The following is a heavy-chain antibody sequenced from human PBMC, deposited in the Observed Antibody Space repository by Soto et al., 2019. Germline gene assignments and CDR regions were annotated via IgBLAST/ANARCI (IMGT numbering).Heavy chain of an antibody. CDR1: GYTFTTFW. V-gene: IGHV5-10-1*01. J-gene: IGHJ5*02. CDR3: ARIYCTTTTSDRCLDP. Sequence: GEPLKISSTGFGYTFTTFWISWLRQMPVKGLEWMGRIDPGDTYATYSPAFQGHVTISADNATTTAYLQWSSLKASDTAMYFCARIYCTTTTSDRCLDPSGQGTLVTVSS. CDR2: IDPGDTYA. D-gene: IGHD2-2*01.